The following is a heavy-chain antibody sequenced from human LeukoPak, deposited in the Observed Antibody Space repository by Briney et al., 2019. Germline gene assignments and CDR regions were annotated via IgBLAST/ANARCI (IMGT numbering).Heavy chain of an antibody. CDR1: GGSISDYY. CDR3: AREKVITIFGVVNHRYGMDV. V-gene: IGHV4-59*01. CDR2: IYYSGRT. Sequence: SETLSLTCTVSGGSISDYYWNWMRQPPGKGLEWIGYIYYSGRTNYNPSLKSRVSISVDTSKNQFSLKLSSVTAADTAVYYCAREKVITIFGVVNHRYGMDVWGQGTTVTVSS. D-gene: IGHD3-3*01. J-gene: IGHJ6*02.